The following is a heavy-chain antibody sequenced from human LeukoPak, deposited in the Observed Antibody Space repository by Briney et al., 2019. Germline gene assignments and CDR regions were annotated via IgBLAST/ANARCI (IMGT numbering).Heavy chain of an antibody. CDR1: GFSLSTSGV. V-gene: IGHV4-38-2*02. CDR2: IYHSGDT. CDR3: ARVFRGVMALPKYYYCYIDV. D-gene: IGHD3-16*01. J-gene: IGHJ6*03. Sequence: QSGPTLVNPTQTLTLTCTFSGFSLSTSGVGVGWIRQPPGKGLEWIGSIYHSGDTYYNPSLKSRVTISVDTSKNQFSLKLASVTAADTAVYYCARVFRGVMALPKYYYCYIDVWGKGTTVTVSS.